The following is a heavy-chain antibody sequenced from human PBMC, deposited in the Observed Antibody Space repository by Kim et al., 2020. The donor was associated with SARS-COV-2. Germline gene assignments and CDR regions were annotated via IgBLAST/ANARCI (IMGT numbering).Heavy chain of an antibody. J-gene: IGHJ5*02. D-gene: IGHD3-16*01. CDR2: IFYSGST. CDR1: GGSISGYY. CDR3: AKDQGNSQYVGWFAP. V-gene: IGHV4-59*13. Sequence: SETLSLTCSVSGGSISGYYWNWIRQPPGKGLEWIGFIFYSGSTNYNPSLRGRVTMSVDTSKNQFSLKLTSVTAADTAVYYCAKDQGNSQYVGWFAPWGQG.